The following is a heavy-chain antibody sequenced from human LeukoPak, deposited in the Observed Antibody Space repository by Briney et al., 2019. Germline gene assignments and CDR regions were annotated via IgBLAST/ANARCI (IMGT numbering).Heavy chain of an antibody. V-gene: IGHV1-8*01. CDR3: ARAPIREYYYYYGMDV. CDR1: GYTFTSYD. CDR2: MNPNSGNT. Sequence: ASVKVSCKASGYTFTSYDINWVRQATGQGLEWMGWMNPNSGNTGYAQKFQGRVTTTRNTSISTAYMELSSLRSEDTAVYYCARAPIREYYYYYGMDVWGQGTTVTVSS. D-gene: IGHD3-3*01. J-gene: IGHJ6*02.